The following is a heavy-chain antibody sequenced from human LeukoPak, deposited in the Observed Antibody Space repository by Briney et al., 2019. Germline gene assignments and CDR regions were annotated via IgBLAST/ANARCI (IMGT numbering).Heavy chain of an antibody. CDR2: IYTSGST. CDR3: ARGHGIEPYYYYYYMDV. Sequence: PSETLSLTCSVSGGSISSGSYYWSWIRQPAGKGLEWIGRIYTSGSTNYNPSLKSRVTISVDTSRNQFSLKLSSVTAADTAVYYCARGHGIEPYYYYYYMDVWGKGTTVTVSS. V-gene: IGHV4-61*02. CDR1: GGSISSGSYY. D-gene: IGHD1-14*01. J-gene: IGHJ6*03.